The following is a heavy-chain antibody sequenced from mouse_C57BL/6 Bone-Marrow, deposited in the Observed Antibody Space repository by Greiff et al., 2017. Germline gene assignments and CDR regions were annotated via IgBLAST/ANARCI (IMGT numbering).Heavy chain of an antibody. J-gene: IGHJ3*01. Sequence: EVKLVESGGDLVKPGGSLKLSCAASGFTFSSYGMSWVRQTPDKRLEWVATISSGGSYTYSPDSVKGRFTISRDNAKNTLYLQMSSLKSEDTAMYYCARHGGSWFAYWGQGTLVTVSA. V-gene: IGHV5-6*01. CDR3: ARHGGSWFAY. CDR2: ISSGGSYT. CDR1: GFTFSSYG. D-gene: IGHD1-1*02.